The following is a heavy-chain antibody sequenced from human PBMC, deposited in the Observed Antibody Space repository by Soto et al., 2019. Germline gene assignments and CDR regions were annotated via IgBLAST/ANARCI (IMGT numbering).Heavy chain of an antibody. V-gene: IGHV3-30*18. D-gene: IGHD6-19*01. J-gene: IGHJ4*02. Sequence: QVQLVESGGGVVQPGRSLRLSCAASGFTFSSYGMHWVRQAPGKGLGWVAVISYDGSNKYYADSVKGRFTISRDNSKNTLYLQMNSLRAEDTAVYYCAKKSHSSGWYFDYWGQGTLVTVSS. CDR1: GFTFSSYG. CDR3: AKKSHSSGWYFDY. CDR2: ISYDGSNK.